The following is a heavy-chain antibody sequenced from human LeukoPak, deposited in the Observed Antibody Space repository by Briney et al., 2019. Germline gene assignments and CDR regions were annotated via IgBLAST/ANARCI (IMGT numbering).Heavy chain of an antibody. CDR3: ATDRNWFDP. CDR2: LKSRSQGGTA. CDR1: GFTFNTAY. V-gene: IGHV3-15*01. Sequence: GGSLRLSCAASGFTFNTAYMSWLRQTPGKGLEWVGRLKSRSQGGTADYAAPVKGRFTISRDDSKNTLYLQMNSLKIEDTGVYYSATDRNWFDPWGQGTLVTVSS. J-gene: IGHJ5*02.